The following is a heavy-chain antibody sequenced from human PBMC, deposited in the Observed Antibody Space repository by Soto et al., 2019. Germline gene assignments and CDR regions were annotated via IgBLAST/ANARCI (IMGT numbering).Heavy chain of an antibody. CDR3: ASNSGSRTPYLSDY. V-gene: IGHV3-74*01. CDR2: INSDGSST. CDR1: GFTFSSYW. J-gene: IGHJ4*02. Sequence: GGSLRLSCAASGFTFSSYWMHWVRQAPGKGLVWVSRINSDGSSTSYADSVKGRFTISRDNAKNTLYLQMNSLRAEDTAVYYCASNSGSRTPYLSDYWGQGTLVTVSS. D-gene: IGHD1-26*01.